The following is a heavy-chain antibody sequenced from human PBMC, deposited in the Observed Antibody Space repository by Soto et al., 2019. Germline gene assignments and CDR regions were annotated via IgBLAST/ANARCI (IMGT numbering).Heavy chain of an antibody. J-gene: IGHJ6*02. Sequence: EVQLVESGGGLVQPGGSLRLSCAASGFTFSSYDMHWVRQATGKGLEWVSAIGTAGDTYYPGSVKGRFTISRENAKNTLYLEITSLRAEDTAVYYCARGIDYYDSSGYYYGYYYYGMDVWGQGTTVTVSS. D-gene: IGHD3-22*01. CDR3: ARGIDYYDSSGYYYGYYYYGMDV. V-gene: IGHV3-13*01. CDR1: GFTFSSYD. CDR2: IGTAGDT.